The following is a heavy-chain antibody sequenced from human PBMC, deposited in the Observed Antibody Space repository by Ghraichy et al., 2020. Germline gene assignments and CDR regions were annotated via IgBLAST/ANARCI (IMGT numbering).Heavy chain of an antibody. CDR1: GFTFRDKW. CDR3: TTDPQD. V-gene: IGHV3-15*01. Sequence: GESLNISCAASGFTFRDKWMSWVRQAPGKGLEWIARIKSKKDGATIDYSAPVRGRFTISRDDSRNTLYLQMNSLKVEDTGMYYCTTDPQDWGQGTPVIVSS. CDR2: IKSKKDGATI. J-gene: IGHJ4*02.